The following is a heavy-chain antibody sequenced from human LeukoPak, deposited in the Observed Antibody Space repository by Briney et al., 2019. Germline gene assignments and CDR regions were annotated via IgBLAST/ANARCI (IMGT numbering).Heavy chain of an antibody. Sequence: PGRSLRLSCAASGFTFSSYVMHWVRQAPGKGLEWVAIISYDGSNEYYADSVKGRFTISRDNSKNTLYLQMISLGTEDTAVYYCARDVVPYYYYYMDVWGKGTTVTVSS. CDR3: ARDVVPYYYYYMDV. CDR2: ISYDGSNE. V-gene: IGHV3-30*04. D-gene: IGHD2-21*01. CDR1: GFTFSSYV. J-gene: IGHJ6*03.